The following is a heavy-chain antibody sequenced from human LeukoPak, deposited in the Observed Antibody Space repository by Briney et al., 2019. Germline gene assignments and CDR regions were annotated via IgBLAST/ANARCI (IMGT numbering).Heavy chain of an antibody. J-gene: IGHJ3*02. Sequence: SVKASCKASGGTFSSYTISWVRQAPGQGLEWMGRIIPILGIANYAQKFQGRVTITADESTSTAYMELSSLRSEDTAVYYCAREKGYCSSTSCFDAFDIWGQGTMVTVSS. CDR1: GGTFSSYT. CDR2: IIPILGIA. V-gene: IGHV1-69*04. D-gene: IGHD2-2*01. CDR3: AREKGYCSSTSCFDAFDI.